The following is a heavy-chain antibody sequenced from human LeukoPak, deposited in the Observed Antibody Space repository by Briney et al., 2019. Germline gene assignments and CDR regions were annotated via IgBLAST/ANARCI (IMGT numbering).Heavy chain of an antibody. CDR1: GFIFSSYG. Sequence: GGSLRLSCAASGFIFSSYGMHWVRQAPGKGLEWAAFIWYDGSNKYYADSVKGRFTISRDNSKNTLYLQMNSLRAVDTAVYYCATTLSYYYASGSHPTIGFYLDYWSQGTLVTVSS. CDR3: ATTLSYYYASGSHPTIGFYLDY. CDR2: IWYDGSNK. V-gene: IGHV3-30*02. J-gene: IGHJ4*02. D-gene: IGHD3-10*01.